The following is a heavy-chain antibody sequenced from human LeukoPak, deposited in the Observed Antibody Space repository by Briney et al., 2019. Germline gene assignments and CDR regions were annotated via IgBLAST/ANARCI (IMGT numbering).Heavy chain of an antibody. CDR1: GFTFSSYS. Sequence: GSLRLSCAASGFTFSSYSMNWVRQPPGKGLEWIGEINHSGSTNYNPSLKSRVTISVDTSKNQFSLKLSSVTAADTAVYYCARAKGGSYGGNPRRNFDYWGQGTLVTVSS. J-gene: IGHJ4*02. D-gene: IGHD4-23*01. V-gene: IGHV4-34*01. CDR2: INHSGST. CDR3: ARAKGGSYGGNPRRNFDY.